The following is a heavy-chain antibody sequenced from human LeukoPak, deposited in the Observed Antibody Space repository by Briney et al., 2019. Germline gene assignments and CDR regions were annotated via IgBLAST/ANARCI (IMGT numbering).Heavy chain of an antibody. CDR1: GGSFSGYY. Sequence: ETLSLTCAVYGGSFSGYYWSWIRQAPGKGLEWVSAISGSGGSTYYADSVKGRFTIPRDNSKNTLYLQMNSLRAEDTAVYYCAKRRGWSYSSGWVDYWGQGTLVTVSS. V-gene: IGHV3-23*01. J-gene: IGHJ4*02. CDR2: ISGSGGST. D-gene: IGHD6-19*01. CDR3: AKRRGWSYSSGWVDY.